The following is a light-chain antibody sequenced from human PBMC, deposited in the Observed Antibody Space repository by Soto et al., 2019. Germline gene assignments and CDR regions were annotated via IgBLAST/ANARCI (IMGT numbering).Light chain of an antibody. Sequence: SYELTQPPSVSVSPGQTASITCGGDNIGTKSVHWYQQRPGQAPVLVVYDDKKRPSGIPERFSGSNSGNTATLTISRVETGDEADYYSKVCERFSDHNFVFGDGTKVTVL. V-gene: IGLV3-21*02. CDR3: KVCERFSDHNFV. CDR1: NIGTKS. CDR2: DDK. J-gene: IGLJ1*01.